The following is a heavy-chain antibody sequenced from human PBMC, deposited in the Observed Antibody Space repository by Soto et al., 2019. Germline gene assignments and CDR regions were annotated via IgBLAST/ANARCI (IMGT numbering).Heavy chain of an antibody. CDR3: ARAGSIAAAGFNWFDP. D-gene: IGHD6-13*01. Sequence: SVKVSCKASGGTFSSYTISWVRQAPGQGLEWMGRIIPILGIANYAQKFQGRVTITADKSTSTAYMELSSLRSEDTAVYYCARAGSIAAAGFNWFDPWGQGTLVTVSS. J-gene: IGHJ5*02. CDR1: GGTFSSYT. CDR2: IIPILGIA. V-gene: IGHV1-69*02.